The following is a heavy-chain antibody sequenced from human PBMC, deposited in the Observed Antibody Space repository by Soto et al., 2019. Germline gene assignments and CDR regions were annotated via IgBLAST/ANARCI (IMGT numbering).Heavy chain of an antibody. J-gene: IGHJ3*02. V-gene: IGHV5-51*01. CDR3: ARPIASGSYYAFDI. D-gene: IGHD1-26*01. Sequence: GESLKISCKGSGYSFTSYWIGWGRQMPGKGLEWMGIIYPGDSDTRYSPSFQGQVTISADKSISTAYLQWSSLKASDSSRYYCARPIASGSYYAFDIWGQGTMVTVSS. CDR1: GYSFTSYW. CDR2: IYPGDSDT.